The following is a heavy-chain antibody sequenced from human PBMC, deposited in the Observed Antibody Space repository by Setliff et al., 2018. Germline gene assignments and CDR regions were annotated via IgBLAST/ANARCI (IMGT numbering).Heavy chain of an antibody. V-gene: IGHV4-61*02. Sequence: KTSETLSLTCTVSGGSISSGSYCWSWIRQPAGKGLEWIGRIYTSGSTNYNPSLKSRVTISVDTSKNQFSLRLSSVTAADTAVYYCASMGATRDYWGQGTLVTVSS. J-gene: IGHJ4*02. D-gene: IGHD1-26*01. CDR3: ASMGATRDY. CDR2: IYTSGST. CDR1: GGSISSGSYC.